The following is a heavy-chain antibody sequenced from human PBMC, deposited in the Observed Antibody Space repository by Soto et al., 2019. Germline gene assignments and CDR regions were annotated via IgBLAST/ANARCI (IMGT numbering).Heavy chain of an antibody. CDR1: GESFIGYY. CDR2: INHGGST. Sequence: QVHLQQWGAGLLKPSETLSLTCAVYGESFIGYYWTWIRQSPGKGLEWIGEINHGGSTNYNPSLKSRVTISIDTYKNQFSLKLTSVTAADTSVYYCARTDIVTTNWFDPWGQGTLVTVSS. D-gene: IGHD5-12*01. V-gene: IGHV4-34*01. CDR3: ARTDIVTTNWFDP. J-gene: IGHJ5*02.